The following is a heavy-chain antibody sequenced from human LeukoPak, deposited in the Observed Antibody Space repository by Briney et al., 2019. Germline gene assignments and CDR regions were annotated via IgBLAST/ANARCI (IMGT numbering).Heavy chain of an antibody. CDR3: AREWDYIPASDY. D-gene: IGHD4-11*01. J-gene: IGHJ4*02. CDR2: INPNSGGT. CDR1: GYTFIAYY. V-gene: IGHV1-2*02. Sequence: ASVKVSCKASGYTFIAYYMNWVRQAPGQGLEWMGWINPNSGGTNYAQKFQGRVTMTRDTSISTAYMELSRLRSDDTAVYYCAREWDYIPASDYWGQGTLVTVSS.